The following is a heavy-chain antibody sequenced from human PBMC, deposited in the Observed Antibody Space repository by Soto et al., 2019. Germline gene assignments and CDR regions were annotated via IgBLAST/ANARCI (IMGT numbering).Heavy chain of an antibody. D-gene: IGHD2-15*01. CDR2: ISGSGGST. V-gene: IGHV3-23*01. J-gene: IGHJ3*02. CDR3: AKGHCSGGSCKHDAFDI. CDR1: GFTFSSYA. Sequence: GGSLRLSCAASGFTFSSYAMSWVRQAPGKGLEWVSAISGSGGSTYYADSVKGRFTISRDNSKNTLYLQMNSLRAEDTAVYYCAKGHCSGGSCKHDAFDIWGQGTMVTVSS.